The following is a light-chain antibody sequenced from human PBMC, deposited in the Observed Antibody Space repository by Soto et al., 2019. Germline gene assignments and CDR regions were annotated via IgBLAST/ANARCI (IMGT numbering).Light chain of an antibody. CDR3: QQTYTVPYT. CDR2: ATS. CDR1: QSIERY. Sequence: DIQMTQSPSSLSASVGDRVTITCRASQSIERYLNWYQQKSGKAPKFLMYATSHLQSGVPSRFSGCGSGTEFTLTISGLQPEDFGSYYCQQTYTVPYTFGQGTKLEIE. J-gene: IGKJ2*01. V-gene: IGKV1-39*01.